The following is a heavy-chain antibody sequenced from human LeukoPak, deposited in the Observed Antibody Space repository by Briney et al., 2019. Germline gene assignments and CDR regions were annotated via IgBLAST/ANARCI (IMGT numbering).Heavy chain of an antibody. J-gene: IGHJ4*02. V-gene: IGHV5-51*01. CDR1: GYSFTSYW. D-gene: IGHD3-22*01. Sequence: GEFLKISCKGSGYSFTSYWIGWVRQMPGKGLEWMGIIYPGDSDTRYSPSFQGQVTISADKSISTAYLQWSSLKASDSGMYYCASPQNYDSSGYYGDYWGQGTLVTVSS. CDR2: IYPGDSDT. CDR3: ASPQNYDSSGYYGDY.